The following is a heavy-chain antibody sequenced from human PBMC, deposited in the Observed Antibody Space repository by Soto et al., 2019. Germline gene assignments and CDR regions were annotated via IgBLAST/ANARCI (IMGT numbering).Heavy chain of an antibody. J-gene: IGHJ6*04. V-gene: IGHV3-21*01. CDR2: ISSSSSYI. D-gene: IGHD6-13*01. CDR3: ASFEPHSSIWHASASYDSKDV. CDR1: GFTFRSYS. Sequence: GGSLRLSCAASGFTFRSYSMNWVRQAPGKGLEWVSSISSSSSYIYYADSVKGRFTISRGNAQNSLYLQMNSLRAEDTAEHYCASFEPHSSIWHASASYDSKDVWYKATTGTVSS.